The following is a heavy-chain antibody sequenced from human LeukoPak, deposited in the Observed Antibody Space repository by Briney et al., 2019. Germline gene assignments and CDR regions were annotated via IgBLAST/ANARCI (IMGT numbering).Heavy chain of an antibody. D-gene: IGHD5-18*01. J-gene: IGHJ5*02. V-gene: IGHV4-61*02. CDR1: GGSISSGSYY. CDR2: IYTSGTT. Sequence: SETLSLTCTVSGGSISSGSYYWSWIRQPAGKGLEWVGRIYTSGTTNYNPSLKSRVTISVDTSKNQFSLKLNSVTAADTAVYYCARNPGAYSYGILWGGWFDPWGQGTLVTVS. CDR3: ARNPGAYSYGILWGGWFDP.